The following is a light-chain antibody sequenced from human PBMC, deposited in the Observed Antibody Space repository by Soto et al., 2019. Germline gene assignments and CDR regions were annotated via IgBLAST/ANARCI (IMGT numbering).Light chain of an antibody. CDR3: QQYNSYSRT. CDR2: DAS. V-gene: IGKV1-5*01. J-gene: IGKJ1*01. Sequence: DIQMNQSPSTLSASVGDRVTITCRASESISNFLAWYQQKPGKAPKLLIFDASSLERGVPSRFSGSGSGTEFTLTISSLQPDDFATYYCQQYNSYSRTFGQGTKVDIK. CDR1: ESISNF.